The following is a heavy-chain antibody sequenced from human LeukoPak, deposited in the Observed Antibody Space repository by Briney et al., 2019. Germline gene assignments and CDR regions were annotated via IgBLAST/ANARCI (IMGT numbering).Heavy chain of an antibody. CDR2: ISASNGNT. Sequence: ASVKVSCKASGYTFSTYGISWLRQAPGQGLEWMGWISASNGNTNYAQKFQGRVTMTTDTSTSKLYMEVRSLRSDDTAVYYCARDNGYKSVDYWGKGTLVTVSS. D-gene: IGHD1-14*01. CDR1: GYTFSTYG. V-gene: IGHV1-18*01. J-gene: IGHJ4*02. CDR3: ARDNGYKSVDY.